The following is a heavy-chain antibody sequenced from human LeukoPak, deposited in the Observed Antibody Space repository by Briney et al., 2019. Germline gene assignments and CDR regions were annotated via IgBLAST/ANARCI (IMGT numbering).Heavy chain of an antibody. J-gene: IGHJ4*02. V-gene: IGHV4-34*01. Sequence: SETLSLTCAVYGGSFSGYYWSWIRQPPGKGLEWIGEINHSGSTNYNPSLKSRVTISVDTSKNQFSLKLSSVTAADSAVYYCARQRVRGVIIGYFEYGSQGRLVSVSS. CDR3: ARQRVRGVIIGYFEY. CDR1: GGSFSGYY. CDR2: INHSGST. D-gene: IGHD3-10*01.